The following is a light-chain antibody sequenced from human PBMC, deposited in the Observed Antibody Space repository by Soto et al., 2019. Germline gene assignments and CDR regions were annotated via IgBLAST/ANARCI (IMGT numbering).Light chain of an antibody. CDR3: QQRSYWLT. CDR1: QSISTY. CDR2: DAS. J-gene: IGKJ4*01. Sequence: EIVMTQSPATPSASPGERATLSCRASQSISTYLAWYQHKPGQAPRLLIYDASNRATGIPARFSGSGSGTDFTLTISSLEPEDFAVYYCQQRSYWLTFGGGTKVDIK. V-gene: IGKV3-11*01.